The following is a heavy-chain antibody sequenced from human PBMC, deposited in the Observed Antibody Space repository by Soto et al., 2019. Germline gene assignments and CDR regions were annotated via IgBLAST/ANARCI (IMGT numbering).Heavy chain of an antibody. V-gene: IGHV1-24*01. CDR2: FDPEDGET. J-gene: IGHJ4*02. CDR3: AATYTVATITIDY. D-gene: IGHD5-12*01. CDR1: GFTLTELS. Sequence: ASVKVSCKVSGFTLTELSIHWVRQAPGKGLEWMGGFDPEDGETIYAQEFQGRVTMTADTSTDTAYMDLSSLSSEDTAVSYCAATYTVATITIDYWGQGALVTASS.